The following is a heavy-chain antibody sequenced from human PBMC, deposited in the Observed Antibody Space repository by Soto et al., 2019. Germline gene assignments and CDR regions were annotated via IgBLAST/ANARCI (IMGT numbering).Heavy chain of an antibody. CDR1: GGSISSYY. J-gene: IGHJ4*02. CDR3: ARSRGYGSGSYYSSLFYY. CDR2: IYYSGST. D-gene: IGHD3-10*01. Sequence: SETLSLTCTVSGGSISSYYWSWIRQPPGKGLEWIGYIYYSGSTNYNPSLKSRVTISVDTSKNQFSLKLSSVTAADTAVYYCARSRGYGSGSYYSSLFYYWGQGTLVTVSS. V-gene: IGHV4-59*01.